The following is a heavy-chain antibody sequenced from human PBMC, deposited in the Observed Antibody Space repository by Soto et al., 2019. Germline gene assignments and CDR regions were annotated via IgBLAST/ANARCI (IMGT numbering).Heavy chain of an antibody. CDR2: INPNSGGT. Sequence: ASVKVSCKASGYTFTGYYIHWVRQAPGQGLEWMGWINPNSGGTNYAQKFQGRVTMTRDTSISTAYMELSRLRSDDTAVYYCARDCSSTSCYIFGMDVWGQGTTVTV. J-gene: IGHJ6*02. CDR1: GYTFTGYY. CDR3: ARDCSSTSCYIFGMDV. V-gene: IGHV1-2*02. D-gene: IGHD2-2*02.